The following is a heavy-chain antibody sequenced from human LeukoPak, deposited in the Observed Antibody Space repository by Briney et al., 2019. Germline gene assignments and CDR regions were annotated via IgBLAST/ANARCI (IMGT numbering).Heavy chain of an antibody. V-gene: IGHV4-59*08. J-gene: IGHJ5*02. CDR3: VRHRAAANWFGP. CDR1: GGSISSYH. Sequence: TSETLSLTCTVYGGSISSYHWSWIRQPPGKGLEWIGYIYYSGSTNYNPSLKSRVTISVDTSKNQFSLKLSSVTAADTAVYYCVRHRAAANWFGPWGQGTLVTVSS. D-gene: IGHD2-2*01. CDR2: IYYSGST.